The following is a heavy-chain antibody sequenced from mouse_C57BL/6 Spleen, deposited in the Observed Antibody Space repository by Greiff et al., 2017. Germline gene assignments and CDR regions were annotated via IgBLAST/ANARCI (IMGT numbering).Heavy chain of an antibody. CDR1: GYTFTDYN. CDR2: INPNNGGT. CDR3: ARFGWDEGIDY. J-gene: IGHJ2*01. D-gene: IGHD4-1*01. Sequence: DVQLQESGPELVKPGASVKMSCKASGYTFTDYNMHWVKQSHGKSLEWIGYINPNNGGTSYNQKFKGKATLTVNKSSSTAYMELRSLTSEDSAVYYCARFGWDEGIDYWGQGTTLTVSS. V-gene: IGHV1-22*01.